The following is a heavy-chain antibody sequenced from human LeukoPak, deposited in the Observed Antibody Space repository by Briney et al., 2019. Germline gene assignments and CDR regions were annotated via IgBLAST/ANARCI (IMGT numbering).Heavy chain of an antibody. V-gene: IGHV4-59*01. CDR3: ARDRGYSRSSAYYYGMDV. J-gene: IGHJ6*02. D-gene: IGHD6-6*01. CDR2: IYYSGST. CDR1: GGSISSYY. Sequence: SETLSLTCTVSGGSISSYYWSWIRQPPGKGLEWIGYIYYSGSTNYNPSRKSRVTISVDTSKNQFSLKLTSVTAADTAVYYCARDRGYSRSSAYYYGMDVWGQGTTVTVSS.